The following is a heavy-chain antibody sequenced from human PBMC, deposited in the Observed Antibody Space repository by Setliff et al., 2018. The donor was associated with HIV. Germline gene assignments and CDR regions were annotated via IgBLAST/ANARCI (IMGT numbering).Heavy chain of an antibody. CDR3: ARVSCSSWYSIPRYYYSMDV. Sequence: PSETLSLTCAVYGGSFSGYCWSWIRQPPGKGLEWIGEIQHSGRINYNPSLRSRVTTSVDTSKNQFSLRLRSVTAADTAVYYCARVSCSSWYSIPRYYYSMDVWGNGTTVTVSS. CDR2: IQHSGRI. V-gene: IGHV4-34*01. CDR1: GGSFSGYC. D-gene: IGHD6-13*01. J-gene: IGHJ6*03.